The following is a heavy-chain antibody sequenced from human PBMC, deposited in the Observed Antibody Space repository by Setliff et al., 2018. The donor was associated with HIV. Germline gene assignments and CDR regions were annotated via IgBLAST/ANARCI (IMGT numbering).Heavy chain of an antibody. CDR2: INVDSGNT. V-gene: IGHV1-3*03. CDR1: GFSFDDYY. J-gene: IGHJ4*02. CDR3: ARERDSNGYQFDY. Sequence: ASVKVSCKASGFSFDDYYIHWVRQAPGQGLEWMGWINVDSGNTKYLQDLQGRVTITSDTSATTAYMEVSNLRSEDMAVYYCARERDSNGYQFDYWGQGTLVTVSS. D-gene: IGHD3-22*01.